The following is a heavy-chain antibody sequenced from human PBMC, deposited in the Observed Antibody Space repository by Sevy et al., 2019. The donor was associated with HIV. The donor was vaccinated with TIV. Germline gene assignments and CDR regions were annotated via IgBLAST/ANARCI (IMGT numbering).Heavy chain of an antibody. CDR3: ARAAGSWNYICAMDG. V-gene: IGHV1-8*01. Sequence: ASVKVSCKASGYTFTSYDINWVRQATGQGLEWMGWMNPNSGNTGYAQKFQGRVTMTRNSSISTAYLEVSSLRLEDTAVYYCARAAGSWNYICAMDGWGQGTTVTVSS. J-gene: IGHJ6*02. D-gene: IGHD1-7*01. CDR2: MNPNSGNT. CDR1: GYTFTSYD.